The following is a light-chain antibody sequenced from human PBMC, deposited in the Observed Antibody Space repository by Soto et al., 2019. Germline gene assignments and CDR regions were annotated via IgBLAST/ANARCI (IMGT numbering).Light chain of an antibody. CDR3: QQSFTTPIT. J-gene: IGKJ5*01. Sequence: DIQMTQSPSSLSASVGDRVTITCRASQSISSYLNWYQQKPGNAPKLLIYVASTLQSGVPSRFSGGGSGTDFTITISSLQPEDFATYYCQQSFTTPITFGQGTRLEIK. V-gene: IGKV1-39*01. CDR2: VAS. CDR1: QSISSY.